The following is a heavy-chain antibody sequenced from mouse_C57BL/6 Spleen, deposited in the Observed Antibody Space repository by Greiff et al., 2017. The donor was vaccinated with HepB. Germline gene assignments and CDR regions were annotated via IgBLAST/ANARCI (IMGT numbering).Heavy chain of an antibody. D-gene: IGHD3-1*01. CDR2: INPSTGGT. CDR1: GYSFTGYY. J-gene: IGHJ2*01. Sequence: EVQLQQSGPELVKPGASVKISCKASGYSFTGYYMNWVKQSPEKSLEWIGEINPSTGGTTYNQKFKAKATLTVDKSSSTAYMQLKSLTSEDSAVYDCARSGFDYWGQGTTLTVSS. V-gene: IGHV1-42*01. CDR3: ARSGFDY.